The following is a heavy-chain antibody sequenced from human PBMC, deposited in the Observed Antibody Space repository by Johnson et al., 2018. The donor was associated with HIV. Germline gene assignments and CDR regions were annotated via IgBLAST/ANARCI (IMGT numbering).Heavy chain of an antibody. CDR2: ISYDGSNK. V-gene: IGHV3-30-3*01. CDR3: AKDYVDTASDDAFDI. CDR1: GFTFSSYA. Sequence: VQLVESGGGAVQPGRSLRLSCAASGFTFSSYAMHWVRQAPGKGLEWVAVISYDGSNKYYADSVKGRFTISRDNSKNTLYLQMNSLRAEDTAVYYCAKDYVDTASDDAFDIWGQGTMVTVSS. D-gene: IGHD5-18*01. J-gene: IGHJ3*02.